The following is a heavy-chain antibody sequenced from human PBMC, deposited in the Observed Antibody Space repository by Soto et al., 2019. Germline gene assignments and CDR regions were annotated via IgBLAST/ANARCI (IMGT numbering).Heavy chain of an antibody. CDR2: INPSGGST. CDR3: ATRFYYNSRVYRGPRAY. V-gene: IGHV1-46*01. J-gene: IGHJ1*01. CDR1: GYTFTSCY. Sequence: DSVKVSCKASGYTFTSCYMHWVRQALGQGLEWMGIINPSGGSTSYAQKFQGRVTMTRDTSTSTVYMELSSLRSEDTAVYYCATRFYYNSRVYRGPRAYWAQGSLSPSPQ. D-gene: IGHD3-10*01.